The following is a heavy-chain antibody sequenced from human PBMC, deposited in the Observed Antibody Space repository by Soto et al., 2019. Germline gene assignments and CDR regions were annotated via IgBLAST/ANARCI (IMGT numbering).Heavy chain of an antibody. J-gene: IGHJ5*02. CDR2: IYYSGST. Sequence: SETLTLTCTVSGGSISSSSYYWGWIRQPPGKGLEWIGSIYYSGSTYYNPSLKSRVTISADTSKNQFSLKLSSVTAADTAVYYCAREGYGSGITLFDPWGQGTLVTVSS. V-gene: IGHV4-39*01. CDR3: AREGYGSGITLFDP. D-gene: IGHD3-10*01. CDR1: GGSISSSSYY.